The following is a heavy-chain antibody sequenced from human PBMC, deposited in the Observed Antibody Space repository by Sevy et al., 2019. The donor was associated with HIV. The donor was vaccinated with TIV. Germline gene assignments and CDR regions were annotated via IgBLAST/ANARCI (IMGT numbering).Heavy chain of an antibody. CDR3: ARGLIATRRGGGYYFDY. D-gene: IGHD6-6*01. CDR1: GGTFSSYA. Sequence: ASVKVSCKASGGTFSSYAISWVRQAPGQGLEWMGGIIPIFGTANYAQKFQGRVTVTADESTSTAYMELSSVRSEDTAVYYCARGLIATRRGGGYYFDYWGQGTLVTVSS. J-gene: IGHJ4*02. CDR2: IIPIFGTA. V-gene: IGHV1-69*13.